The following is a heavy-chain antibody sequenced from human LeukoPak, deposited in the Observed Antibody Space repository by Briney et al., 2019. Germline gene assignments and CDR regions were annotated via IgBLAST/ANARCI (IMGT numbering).Heavy chain of an antibody. J-gene: IGHJ4*02. Sequence: ASETLSLTCAVYGGSFSGYYWSWIRQPPGKGLEWIGEINHSGSTNYNPSLKSRVTISVDTSKNQFSLKLSSVTAADTAVYYCARARTVNYFDYWGQGTLVTVSS. CDR1: GGSFSGYY. V-gene: IGHV4-34*01. CDR3: ARARTVNYFDY. D-gene: IGHD3-16*02. CDR2: INHSGST.